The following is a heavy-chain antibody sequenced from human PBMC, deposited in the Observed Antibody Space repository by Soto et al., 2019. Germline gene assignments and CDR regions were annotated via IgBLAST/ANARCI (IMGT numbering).Heavy chain of an antibody. CDR3: AAGYSSSFAIEY. Sequence: ASVKVSCKVSGYTLTELSMHWVRQAPGKGLEWMGGFDPEDGETIYAQKFQGRVTMTEDTSTDTAYMELSSLRSEDTAVYYCAAGYSSSFAIEYWGQGTLVTVSA. D-gene: IGHD6-13*01. J-gene: IGHJ4*02. CDR2: FDPEDGET. V-gene: IGHV1-24*01. CDR1: GYTLTELS.